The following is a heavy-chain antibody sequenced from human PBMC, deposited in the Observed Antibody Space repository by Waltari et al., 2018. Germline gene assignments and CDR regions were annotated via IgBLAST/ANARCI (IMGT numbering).Heavy chain of an antibody. D-gene: IGHD4-17*01. CDR1: GRSISSRYN. CDR2: MYYTGGT. CDR3: VRPGSTVTPRAFDI. Sequence: QLQLQESGPGLVKPSETLSLNCTSSGRSISSRYNWAWVRQPPGKGLEWVGTMYYTGGTYNNPSLESRLTMSIDTSKNQFSLKLSYVTASDTAFYYCVRPGSTVTPRAFDIWGQGIKVTVSS. J-gene: IGHJ3*02. V-gene: IGHV4-39*01.